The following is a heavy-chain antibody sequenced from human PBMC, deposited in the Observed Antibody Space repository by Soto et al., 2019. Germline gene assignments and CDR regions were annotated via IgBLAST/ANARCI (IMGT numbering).Heavy chain of an antibody. D-gene: IGHD2-2*01. V-gene: IGHV3-7*01. J-gene: IGHJ6*03. CDR2: QDGSEK. CDR3: AREGQLSGYYYYYMDV. Sequence: QDGSEKYYVDSVKGRFTISRDNAKNSLYLQMNSLRAEDTAVYYCAREGQLSGYYYYYMDVWGKGTTVTVSS.